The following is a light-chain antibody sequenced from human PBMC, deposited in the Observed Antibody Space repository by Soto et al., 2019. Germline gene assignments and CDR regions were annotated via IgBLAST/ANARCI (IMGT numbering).Light chain of an antibody. CDR2: DAS. V-gene: IGKV3-11*01. CDR3: QQRSNWWT. J-gene: IGKJ1*01. Sequence: EIVLTQSPGTLSLSPGKRATLPCRASQSVSSYLAWYQQKPGQAPRLLIYDASNRATGIPARFSGSGSGTDFTLTISSLEPEDFAVYYCQQRSNWWTFGQGTKVDIK. CDR1: QSVSSY.